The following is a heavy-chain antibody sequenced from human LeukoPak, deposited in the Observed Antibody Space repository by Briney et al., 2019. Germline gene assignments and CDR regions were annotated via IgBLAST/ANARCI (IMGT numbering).Heavy chain of an antibody. CDR2: IIPIFGTA. V-gene: IGHV1-69*06. J-gene: IGHJ6*03. CDR3: ARVATSYYYYYYMDV. CDR1: GYTFTSYG. Sequence: ASVKVSCKASGYTFTSYGISWVRQAPGQGLEWMGGIIPIFGTANYAQKFQGRVTITADKSTSTAYMELSSLRSEDTAVYYCARVATSYYYYYYMDVWGKGTTVTVSS.